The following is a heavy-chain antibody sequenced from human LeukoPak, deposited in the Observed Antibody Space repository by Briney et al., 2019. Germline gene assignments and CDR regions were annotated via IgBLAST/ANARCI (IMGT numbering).Heavy chain of an antibody. Sequence: SETLSLTCTVSGGSISSSSYYWGWIRQPPGKGLEWIGSIYYSGSTYYNPSLKSRVTISVDTSKNQFSLKLSSVTAADTAVYYCASGEVGYKNYDYWGQGTLVTVSS. CDR3: ASGEVGYKNYDY. V-gene: IGHV4-39*01. CDR1: GGSISSSSYY. CDR2: IYYSGST. D-gene: IGHD1-7*01. J-gene: IGHJ4*02.